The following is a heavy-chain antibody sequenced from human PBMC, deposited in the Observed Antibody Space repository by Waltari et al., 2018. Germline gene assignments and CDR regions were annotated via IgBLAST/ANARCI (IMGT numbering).Heavy chain of an antibody. J-gene: IGHJ4*02. Sequence: QVQLQESGPGLVKPSETLSLTCTVSGGSISSYYWSWIRQPPGKGLEWIGYIYYSGSTNYNPTLKSRVTISVDTSKNQFSRKLSSVTAADTAVYYCARVEGNYYDSSGYYDYWGQGTLVTVSS. D-gene: IGHD3-22*01. V-gene: IGHV4-59*01. CDR1: GGSISSYY. CDR2: IYYSGST. CDR3: ARVEGNYYDSSGYYDY.